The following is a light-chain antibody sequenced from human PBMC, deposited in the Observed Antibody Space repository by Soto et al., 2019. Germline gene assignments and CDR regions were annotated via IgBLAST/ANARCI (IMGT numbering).Light chain of an antibody. V-gene: IGKV4-1*01. CDR1: QSVLSSSNNKNC. Sequence: DIVMTQSPDSLSVSLGERATINCKSSQSVLSSSNNKNCLAWYQQKPGQPPKLPIYWASTRESGVPDRFGGGGSGTDFTLTISSLQAEDVAVYYCQQYYDIPRTFGQGTKVEI. CDR2: WAS. J-gene: IGKJ1*01. CDR3: QQYYDIPRT.